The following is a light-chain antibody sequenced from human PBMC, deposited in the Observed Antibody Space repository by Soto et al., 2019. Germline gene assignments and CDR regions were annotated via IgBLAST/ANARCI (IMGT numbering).Light chain of an antibody. CDR2: GVS. J-gene: IGKJ1*01. CDR1: QSISSRY. Sequence: EIVLTQSPGTLSLSPLEIATLSCMASQSISSRYLAWYQQKPGQAPRLLMYGVSSRATGTPDRFSGSGSGTDFTLPISRLETEDFAVYHCQQYDSSPTFGQGTKVDIK. CDR3: QQYDSSPT. V-gene: IGKV3-20*01.